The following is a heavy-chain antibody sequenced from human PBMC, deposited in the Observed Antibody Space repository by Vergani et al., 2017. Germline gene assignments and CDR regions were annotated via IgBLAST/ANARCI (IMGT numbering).Heavy chain of an antibody. CDR1: GFTFNRYG. CDR3: ADLYGDDGFSPF. J-gene: IGHJ4*02. D-gene: IGHD2-21*01. Sequence: QVQLVESGGGVVQPGGSLRLSCAASGFTFNRYGMHWVRQAPGKGLGWVASIRSDESRRYYGDSMEGPFTISRDNSKNTVYLQINSLRAEDTAFYYCADLYGDDGFSPFWGQGTLVTVSS. V-gene: IGHV3-30*02. CDR2: IRSDESRR.